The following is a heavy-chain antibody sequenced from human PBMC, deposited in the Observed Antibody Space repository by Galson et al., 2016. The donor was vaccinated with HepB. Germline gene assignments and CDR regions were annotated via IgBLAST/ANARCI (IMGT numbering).Heavy chain of an antibody. Sequence: SLRLSCAASGFSFSTFAMSWVRQAPGKGLEWVASISRDGINAKYADSVRGRFTISRDNSKNSVYLQMSSLRAEDTAIYYCAKDAAVTLPGVYFEFWGQGTLVTVSS. J-gene: IGHJ4*02. CDR2: ISRDGINA. D-gene: IGHD4-17*01. CDR1: GFSFSTFA. CDR3: AKDAAVTLPGVYFEF. V-gene: IGHV3-30*18.